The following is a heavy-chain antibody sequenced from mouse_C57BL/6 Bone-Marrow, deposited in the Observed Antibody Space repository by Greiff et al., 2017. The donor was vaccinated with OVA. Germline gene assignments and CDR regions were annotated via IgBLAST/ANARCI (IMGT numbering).Heavy chain of an antibody. Sequence: VKLQESGPGLVQPSQSLSITCTVSGFSLTSYGVHWVRQSPGKGLEWLGVIWRGGSTDYNAAFMSRLSITKDNSKSQVFFKMNSLQADDTAIYYCAQRAGCHYYAMDYWGQGTSVTVSS. CDR1: GFSLTSYG. J-gene: IGHJ4*01. CDR2: IWRGGST. V-gene: IGHV2-5*01. CDR3: AQRAGCHYYAMDY.